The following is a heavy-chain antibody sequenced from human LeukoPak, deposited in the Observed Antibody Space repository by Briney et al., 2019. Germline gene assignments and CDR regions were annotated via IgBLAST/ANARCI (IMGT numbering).Heavy chain of an antibody. V-gene: IGHV3-20*01. CDR2: INWNGGST. CDR1: GFTFDAYG. D-gene: IGHD5-12*01. J-gene: IGHJ4*02. Sequence: GGSLRLSCAASGFTFDAYGMSWVRQAPGKGLEWVSSINWNGGSTGYAGSVKGRFTISRDNAKNALFLQVNSLRDEDTALYHCVTESAWLFDYWGQGTLVTVSS. CDR3: VTESAWLFDY.